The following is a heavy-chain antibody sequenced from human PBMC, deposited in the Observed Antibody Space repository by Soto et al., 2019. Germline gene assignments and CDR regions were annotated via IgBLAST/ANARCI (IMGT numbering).Heavy chain of an antibody. CDR3: ARDRNYYDSSGSVDYYYGMDV. J-gene: IGHJ6*02. Sequence: ASVKVSCKASGYTFTSYAMHWVRQAPGQRLEWMGWINAGNGNTKYSQKFQGRVTITRDTSASTAYMELSSLRSEDTAVYYCARDRNYYDSSGSVDYYYGMDVWGQGTTVTVS. CDR2: INAGNGNT. V-gene: IGHV1-3*01. D-gene: IGHD3-22*01. CDR1: GYTFTSYA.